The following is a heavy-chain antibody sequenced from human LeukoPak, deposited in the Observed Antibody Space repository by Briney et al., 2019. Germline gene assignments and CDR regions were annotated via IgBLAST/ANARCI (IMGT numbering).Heavy chain of an antibody. Sequence: GRCLRLSCAASGFTFSNAWMSWVRQAPGRGLEWVGRIKRKGDDGTIDYAAPVKGRLSVSRDDSKNMLYLQMNSLKSEDTAVYYCTAGTGRSDFDYWGQGTLVTVSS. V-gene: IGHV3-15*01. CDR1: GFTFSNAW. CDR2: IKRKGDDGTI. CDR3: TAGTGRSDFDY. D-gene: IGHD3/OR15-3a*01. J-gene: IGHJ4*02.